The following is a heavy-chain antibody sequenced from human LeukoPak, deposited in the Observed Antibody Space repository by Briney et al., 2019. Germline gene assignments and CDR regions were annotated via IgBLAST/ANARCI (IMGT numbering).Heavy chain of an antibody. V-gene: IGHV3-66*01. CDR1: GFIVSSNY. Sequence: PGGSLRLSCAASGFIVSSNYMSWVRQAPGKGLEWVSVIYGGGNTYYADSVKGRFTISRDNSKNTLYLQMNSLRAEDTAVYYCARETTGLARYFDYWGQGTLVTVSS. CDR3: ARETTGLARYFDY. J-gene: IGHJ4*02. CDR2: IYGGGNT. D-gene: IGHD4-11*01.